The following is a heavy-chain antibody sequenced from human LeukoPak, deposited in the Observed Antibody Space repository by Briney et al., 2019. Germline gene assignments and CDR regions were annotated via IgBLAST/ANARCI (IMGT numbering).Heavy chain of an antibody. D-gene: IGHD6-19*01. Sequence: ASVKVSCKASGYTFTSYYMHWVRQAPGQGLEWMGIINPSGGSTSYAQKFQGRVTMTRDTSTSTVYMELSSLRSEDTAVYYCARDPSPSSGWYPTRGYCFDYWGQGTLVTVSS. J-gene: IGHJ4*02. CDR1: GYTFTSYY. V-gene: IGHV1-46*01. CDR3: ARDPSPSSGWYPTRGYCFDY. CDR2: INPSGGST.